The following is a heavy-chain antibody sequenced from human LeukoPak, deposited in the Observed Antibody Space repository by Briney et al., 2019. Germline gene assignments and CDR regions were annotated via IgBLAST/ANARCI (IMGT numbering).Heavy chain of an antibody. Sequence: LSLTCAVSGYSISSGYYWGWIRQPPGKGLEWVAVIWYDGSNKYYADSVKGRFTISRDNSKNTLYLQMNSLRAEDTAVYYCARDHGIAVAGTRYFDLWGRGTLVTVSS. D-gene: IGHD6-19*01. J-gene: IGHJ2*01. V-gene: IGHV3-33*08. CDR2: IWYDGSNK. CDR1: GYSISSGYY. CDR3: ARDHGIAVAGTRYFDL.